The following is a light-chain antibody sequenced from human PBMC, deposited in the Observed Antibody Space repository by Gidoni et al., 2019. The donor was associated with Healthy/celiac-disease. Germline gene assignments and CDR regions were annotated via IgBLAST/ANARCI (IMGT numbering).Light chain of an antibody. CDR2: DAS. Sequence: EIVLTQSPATLSLSPGERATLSCRASQSVSSYLAWYQQKPGHAPRLLIYDASNRATGIPARFSGSGSGTDFTLTISSLEPEGFAVYYCQQRSNWPLLTFGGGTKVEIK. V-gene: IGKV3-11*01. J-gene: IGKJ4*01. CDR1: QSVSSY. CDR3: QQRSNWPLLT.